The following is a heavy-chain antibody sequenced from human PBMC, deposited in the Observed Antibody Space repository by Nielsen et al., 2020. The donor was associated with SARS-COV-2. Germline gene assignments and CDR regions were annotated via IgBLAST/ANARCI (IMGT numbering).Heavy chain of an antibody. V-gene: IGHV4-4*02. J-gene: IGHJ4*02. Sequence: SETLSLTCTVSGGSISSSNWWSWVRQPPGKGLEWIGEVFHSGSTTYNPSLQSRVTISLDTSKRQFSLRLSSLTAADTAVYYCAGTLTIFGVAPTLDYWGQGTLVTVSS. CDR3: AGTLTIFGVAPTLDY. CDR2: VFHSGST. CDR1: GGSISSSNW. D-gene: IGHD3-3*02.